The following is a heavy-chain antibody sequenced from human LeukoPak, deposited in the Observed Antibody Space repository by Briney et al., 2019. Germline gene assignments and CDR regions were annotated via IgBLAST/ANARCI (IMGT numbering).Heavy chain of an antibody. CDR1: GFTFSSYG. Sequence: PGGSLRLSCAASGFTFSSYGMNWVRQAPGKGLEWVSTITDSGASTYYADSVKGRFTISRDNSKNTMYLQMDSLTAEDTAVYYCAKTMGRIDVDYWGQGTLITVSS. CDR2: ITDSGAST. CDR3: AKTMGRIDVDY. V-gene: IGHV3-23*01. D-gene: IGHD2-15*01. J-gene: IGHJ4*02.